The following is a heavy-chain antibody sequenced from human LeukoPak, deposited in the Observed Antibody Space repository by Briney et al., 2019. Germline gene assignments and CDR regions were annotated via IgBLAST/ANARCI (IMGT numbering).Heavy chain of an antibody. Sequence: GGSLRLSCAASGFTFSRYWMSWVRQAPGKGLEWVANIKQDGSEKYYVDSVKGRFSISRDNAKNSLYLQMNSLRAEDTAVYYCARAGGGSSGWSYFDYWGQGTLVTVSS. CDR2: IKQDGSEK. J-gene: IGHJ4*02. V-gene: IGHV3-7*01. CDR1: GFTFSRYW. D-gene: IGHD6-19*01. CDR3: ARAGGGSSGWSYFDY.